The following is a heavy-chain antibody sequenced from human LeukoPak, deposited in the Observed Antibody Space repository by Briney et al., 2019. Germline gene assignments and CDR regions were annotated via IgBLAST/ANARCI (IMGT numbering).Heavy chain of an antibody. V-gene: IGHV3-74*01. D-gene: IGHD5-18*01. J-gene: IGHJ4*02. CDR1: GFTFSSYW. CDR3: ARPGYSYGLDY. CDR2: TNSDGSST. Sequence: PGGSLRLSCAASGFTFSSYWMHWVRQPPGKGLVWVSRTNSDGSSTNYADSVKGRFTISRDNAKNSLYLQMNSLRAEDTALYYCARPGYSYGLDYWGQGTLVTVSS.